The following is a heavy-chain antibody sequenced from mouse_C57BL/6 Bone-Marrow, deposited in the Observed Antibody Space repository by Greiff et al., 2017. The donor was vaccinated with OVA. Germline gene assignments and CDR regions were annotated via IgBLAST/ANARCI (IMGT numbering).Heavy chain of an antibody. CDR1: GFSLTSYG. CDR2: IWSGGST. CDR3: ARNPLYAMDY. J-gene: IGHJ4*01. V-gene: IGHV2-2*01. Sequence: QVQLQQSGPGLVQPSQSLSITCTVSGFSLTSYGVHWVRQSPGKGLEWLGVIWSGGSTDYNAAFISRLSISKDNSKSQVFFKMNSLQADDTAIYYCARNPLYAMDYGGQGTSVTVSS.